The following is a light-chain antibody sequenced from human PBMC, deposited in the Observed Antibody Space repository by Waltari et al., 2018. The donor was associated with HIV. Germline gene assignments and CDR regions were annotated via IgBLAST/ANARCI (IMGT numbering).Light chain of an antibody. Sequence: NFMLTQPHSVSESPGKTVTISCTRNSGGITSSFVQWYQRRPGSYPTTVIYESYFIPSGIPARFSGSIDRSSNSASLTISGLKTEDEADYYCQSYDGSENWVFGGGTKLTVL. V-gene: IGLV6-57*01. J-gene: IGLJ3*02. CDR3: QSYDGSENWV. CDR2: ESY. CDR1: SGGITSSF.